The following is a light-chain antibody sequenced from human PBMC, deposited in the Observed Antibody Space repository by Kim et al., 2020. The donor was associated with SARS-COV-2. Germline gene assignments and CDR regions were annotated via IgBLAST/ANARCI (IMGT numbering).Light chain of an antibody. V-gene: IGKV1-33*01. CDR1: QDISNY. J-gene: IGKJ5*01. Sequence: DIQMTQSPSSLSASVGDRVTITCQASQDISNYLNWYQQKPGKAPKLLIYDASNLERGVPSRFSGSGSGTDFTFTISSLQPEYIATYYCQQYDNLPITFGQGTRLEIK. CDR2: DAS. CDR3: QQYDNLPIT.